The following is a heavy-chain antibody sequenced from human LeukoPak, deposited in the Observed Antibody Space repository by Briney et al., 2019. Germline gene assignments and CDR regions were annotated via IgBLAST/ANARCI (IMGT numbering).Heavy chain of an antibody. J-gene: IGHJ3*02. CDR3: ARGLKWIQLWIPNDAFDI. CDR1: GGSISSGSYY. D-gene: IGHD5-18*01. CDR2: IYTSGST. V-gene: IGHV4-61*02. Sequence: PSETLSLTCTVSGGSISSGSYYWRWIRQPAGKGLEWIGRIYTSGSTNYNPSLKSRVTISLDTSKNQFSLKLSSVTAADTAVYYCARGLKWIQLWIPNDAFDIWGQGTMVTVSS.